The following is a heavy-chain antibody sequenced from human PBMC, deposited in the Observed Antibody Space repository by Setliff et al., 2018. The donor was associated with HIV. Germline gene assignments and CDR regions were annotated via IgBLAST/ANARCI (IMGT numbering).Heavy chain of an antibody. CDR2: ISSYNGNT. D-gene: IGHD3-3*01. V-gene: IGHV1-18*01. CDR1: GYTFSDYG. Sequence: ASVMVSCKASGYTFSDYGVSWVRQAPGQGLEWMGWISSYNGNTHFAQKYQDRISMTTDTSANIAYMELRSLQSDDTAVYYCARIDESITIFGVVSYPMDVWGKGTTVTVSS. J-gene: IGHJ6*03. CDR3: ARIDESITIFGVVSYPMDV.